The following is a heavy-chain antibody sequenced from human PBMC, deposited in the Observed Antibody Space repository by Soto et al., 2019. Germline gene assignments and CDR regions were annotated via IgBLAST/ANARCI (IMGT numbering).Heavy chain of an antibody. V-gene: IGHV4-4*02. Sequence: SETLSLTCAVSGGSISSSNWWSWVRQPPGKGLEWIGEIYHSGSTNYNPSLKSRVTISVDKSKNQFSLKLSSVTAADTAVYSCVKSPVTGYYYYGMDVWGQGTTVTVSS. CDR2: IYHSGST. CDR1: GGSISSSNW. D-gene: IGHD5-18*01. CDR3: VKSPVTGYYYYGMDV. J-gene: IGHJ6*02.